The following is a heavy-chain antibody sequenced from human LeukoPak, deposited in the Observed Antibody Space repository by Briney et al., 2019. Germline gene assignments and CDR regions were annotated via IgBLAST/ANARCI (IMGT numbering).Heavy chain of an antibody. Sequence: SQTLSLTCTVSGGSISSGGYYWSWIRQPPGKGLEWIGYIYHSGSTYYNPSLKGRVTISVDRSKNQFSLKLSSVTAADTAVYYCARFRVQDAFDIWGQGTMVTVSS. V-gene: IGHV4-30-2*01. J-gene: IGHJ3*02. CDR2: IYHSGST. CDR1: GGSISSGGYY. CDR3: ARFRVQDAFDI.